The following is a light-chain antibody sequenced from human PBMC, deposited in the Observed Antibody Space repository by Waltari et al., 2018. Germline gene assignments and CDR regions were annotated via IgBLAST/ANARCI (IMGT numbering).Light chain of an antibody. Sequence: QSALTQPASVSGSPGQSITISCPGTSSDIGAYNYVSWYQQHPGKAPKLMIYEVTYRPSRVSNCFSGSKSGNTASLTISGLQAEDEAYYYCSSYTTSSTVVFGGGTKLTVL. V-gene: IGLV2-14*01. CDR1: SSDIGAYNY. CDR2: EVT. J-gene: IGLJ2*01. CDR3: SSYTTSSTVV.